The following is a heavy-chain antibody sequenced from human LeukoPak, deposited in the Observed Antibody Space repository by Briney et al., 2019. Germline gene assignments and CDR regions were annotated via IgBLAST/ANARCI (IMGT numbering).Heavy chain of an antibody. Sequence: PGGSLRLSCAASGFTFSSYWMSWVRQAPGKGLEWVANIKQDGSEKYYVDSVKGRFTISRDNAKNSLYLQMNSLRAEDTAVYYCARGVELLWFGESKYYFDYWGQGTLVTVSS. CDR2: IKQDGSEK. J-gene: IGHJ4*02. CDR1: GFTFSSYW. CDR3: ARGVELLWFGESKYYFDY. D-gene: IGHD3-10*01. V-gene: IGHV3-7*01.